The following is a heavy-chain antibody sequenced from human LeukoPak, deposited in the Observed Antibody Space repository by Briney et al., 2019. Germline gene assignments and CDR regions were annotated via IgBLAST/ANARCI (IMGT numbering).Heavy chain of an antibody. D-gene: IGHD3-22*01. V-gene: IGHV1-24*01. CDR3: AREWYYDSSGYTGARTRDAFDI. Sequence: ASVKVSCKVSVYTLTELAIHWVRQAPGKGLEWMGAFDPEDGGTIYAQKFQGRITLTEDTSTDTAYMELSSLRSEDTAVYYCAREWYYDSSGYTGARTRDAFDIWGQGTMVTVSS. J-gene: IGHJ3*02. CDR1: VYTLTELA. CDR2: FDPEDGGT.